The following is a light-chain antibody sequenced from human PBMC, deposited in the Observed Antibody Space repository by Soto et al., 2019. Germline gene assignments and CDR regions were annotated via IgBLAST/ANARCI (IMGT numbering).Light chain of an antibody. CDR3: QRLDNYPIT. J-gene: IGKJ5*01. V-gene: IGKV1-9*01. CDR1: QGISSY. CDR2: AAS. Sequence: DIQLTQSPSFLSASVGDRVTITCRASQGISSYLAWYQQKPGKAPKFLIYAASPLQSGVQSRFSGCGPVTEFTLANTGLQPEDFATYNWQRLDNYPITVGQGTRLEIK.